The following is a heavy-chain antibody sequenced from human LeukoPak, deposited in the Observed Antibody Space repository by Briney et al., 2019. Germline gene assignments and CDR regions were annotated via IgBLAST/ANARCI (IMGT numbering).Heavy chain of an antibody. Sequence: SETLSLTCTVSGGSISSSSYYWGWIRQPPGKGLEWIGDIYYSGSTNYNPSLKSRVTISEDTSKNQFSLKLSSVTAADTAVYYCAREDRDGYNSDWGQGTLVTVSS. D-gene: IGHD5-24*01. CDR1: GGSISSSSYY. J-gene: IGHJ4*02. V-gene: IGHV4-39*07. CDR3: AREDRDGYNSD. CDR2: IYYSGST.